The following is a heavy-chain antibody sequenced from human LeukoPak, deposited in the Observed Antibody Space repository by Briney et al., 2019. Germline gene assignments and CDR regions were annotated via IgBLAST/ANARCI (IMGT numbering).Heavy chain of an antibody. D-gene: IGHD4-17*01. CDR2: IWYDGSNK. CDR3: ARDILYGDYSIGLVDY. V-gene: IGHV3-33*01. CDR1: GFTFSSYG. Sequence: QPGGSLRLSCAASGFTFSSYGMHWVRQAPGEGLEWVAVIWYDGSNKYYADSVKGRFTISRDNSKNTLYLQMNSLRAEDTAVYYCARDILYGDYSIGLVDYWGQGTLVTVSS. J-gene: IGHJ4*02.